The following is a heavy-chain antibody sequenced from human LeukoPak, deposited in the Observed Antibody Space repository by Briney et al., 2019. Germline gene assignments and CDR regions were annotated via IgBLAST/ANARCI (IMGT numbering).Heavy chain of an antibody. J-gene: IGHJ4*02. V-gene: IGHV3-30*03. D-gene: IGHD2-21*02. Sequence: GTSLRLSCVVSGFTISSHGMHWVRQAPGKGLEWVAVISYDGSNKYYADSVKGRFTISRDNSKNTLYLQMNSLRAEDTAVYYCARWGGDSGYFDYWGQGTLVTVSS. CDR1: GFTISSHG. CDR3: ARWGGDSGYFDY. CDR2: ISYDGSNK.